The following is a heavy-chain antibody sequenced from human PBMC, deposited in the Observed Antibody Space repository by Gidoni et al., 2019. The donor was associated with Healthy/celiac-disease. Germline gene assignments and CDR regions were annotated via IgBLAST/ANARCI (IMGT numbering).Heavy chain of an antibody. CDR1: GGSISSSSYY. Sequence: QLQLQESGPGLVKPSETLSLTCTVSGGSISSSSYYWGWIRQPPGKGLEWIGSIYYSGSTYYNPSLKSRVTVSVDTSKNQFSLKLSSVTAADTAVYYCARLSRVMATFNHNWFDPWGQGTLVTVSS. CDR3: ARLSRVMATFNHNWFDP. J-gene: IGHJ5*02. V-gene: IGHV4-39*01. CDR2: IYYSGST. D-gene: IGHD2-21*01.